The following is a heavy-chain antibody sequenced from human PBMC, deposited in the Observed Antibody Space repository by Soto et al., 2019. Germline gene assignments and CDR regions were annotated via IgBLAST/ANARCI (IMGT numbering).Heavy chain of an antibody. Sequence: QVQLVESGGGLVKPGGSLRLSCAASGFTLSEYYMSWIRQAPGKGLEWVSYISSSGSTIYYADSVKGRLTISRDNAKNSLYVQMNILRAEDTAVYYCARAPRGWYYFYGMDVWGQGTTVTVSS. CDR3: ARAPRGWYYFYGMDV. V-gene: IGHV3-11*01. D-gene: IGHD3-10*01. CDR1: GFTLSEYY. CDR2: ISSSGSTI. J-gene: IGHJ6*02.